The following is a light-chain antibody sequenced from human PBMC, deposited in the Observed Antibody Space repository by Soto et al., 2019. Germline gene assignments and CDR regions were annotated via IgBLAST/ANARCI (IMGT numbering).Light chain of an antibody. J-gene: IGLJ2*01. Sequence: QSALTQPASVSGSPGQSITISCTGTSSDVGGYNYVSWYQQHPGQAPKLIIYNVSNRPSGVSNRFSGSKSGNTASLTISGLQADDEGHYYCSSFTSSDTVLFGGGTKLTVL. CDR1: SSDVGGYNY. CDR3: SSFTSSDTVL. CDR2: NVS. V-gene: IGLV2-14*01.